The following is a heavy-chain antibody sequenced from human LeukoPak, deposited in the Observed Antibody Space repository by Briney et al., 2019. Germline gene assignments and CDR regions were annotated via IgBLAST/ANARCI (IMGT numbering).Heavy chain of an antibody. J-gene: IGHJ4*02. Sequence: ASVKVSCKASGYTFTSYGISWVRQAPGQGLEWMGWISAYNGNTNYAQKLQGRVTMTTDTSTSTAYMELRSLRSDHTAVYYCARGAPPFVGYDSDYFDYWGQGTLVTVSS. CDR2: ISAYNGNT. D-gene: IGHD3-22*01. CDR3: ARGAPPFVGYDSDYFDY. V-gene: IGHV1-18*01. CDR1: GYTFTSYG.